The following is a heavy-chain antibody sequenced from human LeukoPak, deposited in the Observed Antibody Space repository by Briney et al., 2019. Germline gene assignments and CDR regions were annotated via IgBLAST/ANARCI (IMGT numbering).Heavy chain of an antibody. CDR3: VRTYYDFWSGHPYYYYMDV. V-gene: IGHV4-59*11. Sequence: SETLSLTCTVSGVSISSHYWSWIRQPPGKGLEWIGYIYYSGSTNYNPSLKSRVTISVDTSKNQFSLKLSSVTAADTAVYYCVRTYYDFWSGHPYYYYMDVWGKGTTVTVSS. D-gene: IGHD3-3*01. CDR1: GVSISSHY. CDR2: IYYSGST. J-gene: IGHJ6*03.